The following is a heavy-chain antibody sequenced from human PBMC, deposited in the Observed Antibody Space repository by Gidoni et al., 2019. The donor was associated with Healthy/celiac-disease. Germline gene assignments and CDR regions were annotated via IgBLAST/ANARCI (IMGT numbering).Heavy chain of an antibody. CDR2: IYYSGST. CDR1: GGSISSYY. J-gene: IGHJ4*02. Sequence: QVQLQESGPGLVKPSETLSLTCTVSGGSISSYYWSWIRQPPGKGLEWIGYIYYSGSTNYNPSLKSRVTISVDTSKNQFSLKLSSVTAADTAVYYCARAAYQPLLSTNLQYYFDYWGQGTLVTVSS. D-gene: IGHD2-2*01. CDR3: ARAAYQPLLSTNLQYYFDY. V-gene: IGHV4-59*01.